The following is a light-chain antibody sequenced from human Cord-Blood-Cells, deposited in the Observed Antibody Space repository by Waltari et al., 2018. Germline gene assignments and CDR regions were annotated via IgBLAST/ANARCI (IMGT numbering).Light chain of an antibody. Sequence: QSALTPPASVSGSPGPSITISCTGTSSDVGGYNSASWYQQHPGKAPKLMIYDVSNRPSGVSNRFSGSKSGNTASLTISGLQAEDEADYYCSSYTSSSTWVFGGGTKLTVL. CDR3: SSYTSSSTWV. CDR2: DVS. CDR1: SSDVGGYNS. J-gene: IGLJ3*02. V-gene: IGLV2-14*03.